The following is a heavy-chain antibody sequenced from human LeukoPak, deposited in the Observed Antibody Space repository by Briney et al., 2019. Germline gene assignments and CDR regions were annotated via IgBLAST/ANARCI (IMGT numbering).Heavy chain of an antibody. D-gene: IGHD3-9*01. Sequence: SVKVSCKASGYTFTSYGISWVRQAPGQGLEWMGWIIPIFGTANYAQKFQGRVTITADESTSTAYMELSSLRSEDTAVYYCARVLRYSTLDGDWFDPWGQGTLVTVSS. V-gene: IGHV1-69*13. CDR3: ARVLRYSTLDGDWFDP. J-gene: IGHJ5*02. CDR2: IIPIFGTA. CDR1: GYTFTSYG.